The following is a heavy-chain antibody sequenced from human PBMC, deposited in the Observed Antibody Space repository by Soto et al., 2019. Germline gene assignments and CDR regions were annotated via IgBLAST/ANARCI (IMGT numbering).Heavy chain of an antibody. D-gene: IGHD3-3*01. CDR3: ARSTPDYDFWSGPLYYFDY. J-gene: IGHJ4*02. Sequence: ASVKVSCKASGYTFTGYYMHWVRQAPGQGLEWMGWINPNSGGTNYAQKFQGWVTMTRDTSISTAYMELSRLRSDDTAVYYCARSTPDYDFWSGPLYYFDYWGQGTLVTVSS. CDR1: GYTFTGYY. V-gene: IGHV1-2*04. CDR2: INPNSGGT.